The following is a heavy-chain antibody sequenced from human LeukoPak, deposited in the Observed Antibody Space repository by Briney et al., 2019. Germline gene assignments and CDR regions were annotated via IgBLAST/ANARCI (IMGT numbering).Heavy chain of an antibody. CDR1: GGTFSSYA. D-gene: IGHD5-12*01. J-gene: IGHJ4*02. V-gene: IGHV1-69*13. Sequence: ASVKVSCKASGGTFSSYAISWVRQAPGQGLEWMGGIIPIFGTANYAQKFQGRVTITADESTSTAYMELSSLRSEDTAVYFCARGTDDYIVATTSFEYWGQGTLVTVSP. CDR2: IIPIFGTA. CDR3: ARGTDDYIVATTSFEY.